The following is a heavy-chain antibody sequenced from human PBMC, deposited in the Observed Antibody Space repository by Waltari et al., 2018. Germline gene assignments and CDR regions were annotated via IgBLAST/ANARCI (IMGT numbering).Heavy chain of an antibody. Sequence: EVQLLESGGDLVQPGGSLRLSCADSGFTFSTYGLSWVRQAPGKGLEWVSGISGGGDSTYYADSVKGRFTISRDNSKNTLYLQMNSLRAEDTAVYYCANGVRRVGYWGQGTLVTVS. CDR1: GFTFSTYG. CDR3: ANGVRRVGY. J-gene: IGHJ4*02. V-gene: IGHV3-23*01. D-gene: IGHD1-26*01. CDR2: ISGGGDST.